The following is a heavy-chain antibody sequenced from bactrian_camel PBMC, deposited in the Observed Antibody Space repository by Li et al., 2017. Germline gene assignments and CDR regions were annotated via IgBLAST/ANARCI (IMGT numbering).Heavy chain of an antibody. CDR2: IDSDDNA. Sequence: HVQLVESGGGTAQTGGSLRLSCVASGDTKNYCMAWFRQAPGKEREGVASIDSDDNATYGDSVKGRFTISKDNTKNTLYLQMNSLKPEDTAMYYCAATLGASDGNCVGYCSGPYCYTGWYWGQGTQVTVS. D-gene: IGHD2*01. CDR3: AATLGASDGNCVGYCSGPYCYTGWY. CDR1: GDTKNYC. V-gene: IGHV3S53*01. J-gene: IGHJ4*01.